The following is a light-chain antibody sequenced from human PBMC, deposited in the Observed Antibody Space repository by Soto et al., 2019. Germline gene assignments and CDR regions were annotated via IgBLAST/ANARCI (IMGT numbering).Light chain of an antibody. CDR1: TSDVGGYNY. CDR3: SSYTSSSLYV. V-gene: IGLV2-14*01. J-gene: IGLJ1*01. CDR2: EVT. Sequence: QSALTQPASVSGSPGQSITISCTGTTSDVGGYNYVSWYQHHPGKAPKVIIYEVTNRPSGVSHRFSGSRSGNTASLTISGLQAEDEADYYCSSYTSSSLYVFGTGTKVTVL.